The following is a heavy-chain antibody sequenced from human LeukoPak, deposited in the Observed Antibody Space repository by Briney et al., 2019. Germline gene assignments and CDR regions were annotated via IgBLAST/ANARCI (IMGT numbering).Heavy chain of an antibody. D-gene: IGHD6-13*01. CDR1: GYTFTGYY. J-gene: IGHJ3*02. V-gene: IGHV1-2*02. CDR2: INPNSGGT. CDR3: AGRYIAAGGNDAFDI. Sequence: ASVKVSCKASGYTFTGYYMHWVRQAPGQGLEWMGWINPNSGGTNYAQKFQGRVTMTRDTSISTAYMELSRLRSDDTAVYYCAGRYIAAGGNDAFDIWGQGTMVTVSS.